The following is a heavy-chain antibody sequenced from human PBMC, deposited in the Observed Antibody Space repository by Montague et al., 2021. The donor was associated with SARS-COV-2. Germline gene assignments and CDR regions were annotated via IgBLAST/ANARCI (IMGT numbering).Heavy chain of an antibody. CDR2: IYYSGGI. D-gene: IGHD3-10*01. J-gene: IGHJ5*02. CDR3: AGAVSVRRAVNWCGP. V-gene: IGHV4-59*11. Sequence: SETLSLTCTVSGGSMSDHYWAWIRQPPGKGLEWLAYIYYSGGINSNASLKSRVSMSVDTSKNQFSLKLTSVTAADTAVSYCAGAVSVRRAVNWCGPWGQGTLVTVSS. CDR1: GGSMSDHY.